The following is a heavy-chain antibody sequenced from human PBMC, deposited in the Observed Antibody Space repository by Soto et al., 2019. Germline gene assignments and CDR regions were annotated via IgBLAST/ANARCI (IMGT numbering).Heavy chain of an antibody. CDR1: GFTFSSYG. J-gene: IGHJ5*02. CDR2: ISYDGSNK. CDR3: AKEGFDP. V-gene: IGHV3-30*18. Sequence: QVQLVESGGGVVQPGRSLRLSCAASGFTFSSYGMHWVRQAPGKGLEWGAVISYDGSNKYYADSVKGRFTISRDNSKNTLYLEMYVLREEDKSVYYCAKEGFDPWGQGTLVTVSS.